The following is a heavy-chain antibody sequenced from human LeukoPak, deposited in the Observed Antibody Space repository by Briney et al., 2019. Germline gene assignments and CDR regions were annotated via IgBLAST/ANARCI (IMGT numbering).Heavy chain of an antibody. CDR3: AKWGDFDVLTGYYVPDF. D-gene: IGHD3-9*01. CDR2: ITGSGGNT. V-gene: IGHV3-23*01. Sequence: QPGGSLRLSCSASGFTFSSYAMHWVRQAPGKGLEWVSAITGSGGNTYYADSVKGRFTISRDNSKNTLYLQMNSLRDEDTAVYYCAKWGDFDVLTGYYVPDFWGQGTLVTVSS. J-gene: IGHJ4*02. CDR1: GFTFSSYA.